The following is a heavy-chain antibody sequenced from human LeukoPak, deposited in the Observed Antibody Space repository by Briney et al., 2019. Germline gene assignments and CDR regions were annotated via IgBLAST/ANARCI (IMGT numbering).Heavy chain of an antibody. CDR1: GGTFSSYA. Sequence: SVKVSCKASGGTFSSYAISWVRQAPGQGLEWMGGIIPIFGTANYAQKFQGRVTITTDESTSTAYLQWSSLKASDTAMYYCARKLAYCGNYCCDFDYWGQGTLVTVSS. V-gene: IGHV1-69*05. D-gene: IGHD2-21*02. CDR2: IIPIFGTA. J-gene: IGHJ4*02. CDR3: ARKLAYCGNYCCDFDY.